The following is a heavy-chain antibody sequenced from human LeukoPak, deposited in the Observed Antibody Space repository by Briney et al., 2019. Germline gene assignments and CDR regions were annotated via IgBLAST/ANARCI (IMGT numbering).Heavy chain of an antibody. Sequence: ASVKVSCKASGYTFTSYGISWVRQAPGQGLEWMGWISAYNGNTNYAQKLQGRVTMTTDTSTSPAYMELRSLRSDDTAVYYCARDSFYDFWSGYYKDDAFDIWGQGTMVTVSS. CDR1: GYTFTSYG. V-gene: IGHV1-18*01. CDR2: ISAYNGNT. J-gene: IGHJ3*02. CDR3: ARDSFYDFWSGYYKDDAFDI. D-gene: IGHD3-3*01.